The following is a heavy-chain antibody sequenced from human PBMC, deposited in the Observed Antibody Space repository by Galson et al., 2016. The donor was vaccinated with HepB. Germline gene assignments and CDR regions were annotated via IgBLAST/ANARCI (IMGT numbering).Heavy chain of an antibody. CDR2: IKSKIDRATT. V-gene: IGHV3-15*07. J-gene: IGHJ6*02. D-gene: IGHD2-8*01. CDR1: GSTFSNAW. Sequence: SLRLSCAASGSTFSNAWMNWVRRIPGKGLEWVGRIKSKIDRATTDYTAPVKGIFTISRDDSKSTLYLQMNSLKTDDTAVYYCTSDNGPGFFGMDVWGPGTTITVSS. CDR3: TSDNGPGFFGMDV.